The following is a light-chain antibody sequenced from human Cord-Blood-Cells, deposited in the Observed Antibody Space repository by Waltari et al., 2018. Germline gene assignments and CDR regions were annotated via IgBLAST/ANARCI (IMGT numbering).Light chain of an antibody. CDR2: AAS. Sequence: DIQMTQSPSSLSASVGDRVIITCRASQSIRSYLNWYQQKPGKAPMLLIYAASSLQSGVPSRFSGSGSGTDFTLTSSSLQPEDFATYYCQQSYSTPYTFGQGTKLEIK. V-gene: IGKV1-39*01. J-gene: IGKJ2*01. CDR1: QSIRSY. CDR3: QQSYSTPYT.